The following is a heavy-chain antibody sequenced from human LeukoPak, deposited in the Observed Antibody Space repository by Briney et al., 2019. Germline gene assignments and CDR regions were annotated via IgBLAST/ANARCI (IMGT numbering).Heavy chain of an antibody. Sequence: GGSLRLSCAASEFSVGSNYMTWVRQAPGKGLEWVSLIYSGGSTYYADSVKGRFTISRDNSKNTLYLQMNSLRAEDTAVYYCARDREQWLSDYYYMDVWGKGTTVTVSS. J-gene: IGHJ6*03. D-gene: IGHD6-19*01. CDR2: IYSGGST. CDR3: ARDREQWLSDYYYMDV. CDR1: EFSVGSNY. V-gene: IGHV3-66*01.